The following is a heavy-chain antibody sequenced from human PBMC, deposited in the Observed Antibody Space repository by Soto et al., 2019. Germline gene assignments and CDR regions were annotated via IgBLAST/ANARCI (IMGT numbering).Heavy chain of an antibody. J-gene: IGHJ5*02. CDR3: TRDASRDSSARGWFDP. CDR1: GGSIRDYF. Sequence: SETLSLTCTVSGGSIRDYFWTWIRQPPGKGLEWIGYIYYSGRTNYNPSLKSRVSISVDTSKNHFSLQLRSVTAADTAVYYCTRDASRDSSARGWFDPWGPGTLVTVSS. V-gene: IGHV4-59*01. CDR2: IYYSGRT. D-gene: IGHD6-13*01.